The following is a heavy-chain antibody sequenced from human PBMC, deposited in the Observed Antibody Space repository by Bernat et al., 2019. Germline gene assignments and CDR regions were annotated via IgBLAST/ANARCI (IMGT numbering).Heavy chain of an antibody. CDR2: ISTSYT. V-gene: IGHV3-11*06. CDR3: ARAGEMATILAY. D-gene: IGHD5-24*01. CDR1: GFSFRGYY. Sequence: QVQLVESGGGLVKPGGSLRLSCAASGFSFRGYYMSWIRQAPGKGLEWISYISTSYTNYADSVKGRFTISRDIAKNSLYLQMNSLRAEETALYSCARAGEMATILAYWGHGTLVTFSS. J-gene: IGHJ4*01.